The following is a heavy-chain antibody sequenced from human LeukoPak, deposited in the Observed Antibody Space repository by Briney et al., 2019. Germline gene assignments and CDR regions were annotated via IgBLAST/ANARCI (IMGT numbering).Heavy chain of an antibody. CDR2: ISYDGSNK. V-gene: IGHV3-30*18. Sequence: GGSLRLSCAASGFSFSTYAITWVRQAPGKGLEWVAVISYDGSNKYYADSVKGRFTISRDNSKNTLYLQMNSLRAEDTAVYYCAKPLHYDFWSGFYPTGQYNWFDPWGQGTLVTVSS. CDR1: GFSFSTYA. D-gene: IGHD3-3*01. J-gene: IGHJ5*02. CDR3: AKPLHYDFWSGFYPTGQYNWFDP.